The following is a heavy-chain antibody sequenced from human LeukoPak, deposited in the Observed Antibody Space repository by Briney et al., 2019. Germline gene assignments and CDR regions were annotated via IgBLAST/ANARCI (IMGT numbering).Heavy chain of an antibody. CDR2: IYPGDSDT. D-gene: IGHD6-19*01. Sequence: GESLKISCKGSGYSFTSYWIGWVRQMPGKGLEWMGIIYPGDSDTRYSPSFQGQVTISADKSISTAYLQWRSLKASDTAMYYCARQTPSRIAVAGPDAFDIWGQGTMVTVSS. CDR3: ARQTPSRIAVAGPDAFDI. J-gene: IGHJ3*02. V-gene: IGHV5-51*01. CDR1: GYSFTSYW.